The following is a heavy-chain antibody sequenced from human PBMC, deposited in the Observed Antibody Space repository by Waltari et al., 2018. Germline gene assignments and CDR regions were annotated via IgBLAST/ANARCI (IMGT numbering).Heavy chain of an antibody. CDR1: GGSITSNRHY. Sequence: QLQLQESGPGLVKPSETPSLTCPVSGGSITSNRHYWGWIRRPPGKGLEWIGTISYTGATYSSPSLKSRVTISRDTSKNQLSLTLGSVTAADTALYYCATYIGASVGTAAFDVWGQGTMVTVSS. CDR2: ISYTGAT. V-gene: IGHV4-39*05. J-gene: IGHJ3*01. CDR3: ATYIGASVGTAAFDV. D-gene: IGHD5-12*01.